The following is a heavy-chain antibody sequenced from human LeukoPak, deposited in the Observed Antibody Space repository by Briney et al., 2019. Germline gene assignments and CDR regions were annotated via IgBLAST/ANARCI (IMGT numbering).Heavy chain of an antibody. J-gene: IGHJ4*02. D-gene: IGHD3-16*02. V-gene: IGHV1-18*01. Sequence: ASVKVSCKASGYTFTSYGISWVRQAPGQGLEWMGWISAYNGNTNYAQKLQGRVTMTTDTSTSTAYMELRSLRSDDPAVYYCARPNYDYVWGSYRPSYYFDYWGQGTLVTVSS. CDR1: GYTFTSYG. CDR3: ARPNYDYVWGSYRPSYYFDY. CDR2: ISAYNGNT.